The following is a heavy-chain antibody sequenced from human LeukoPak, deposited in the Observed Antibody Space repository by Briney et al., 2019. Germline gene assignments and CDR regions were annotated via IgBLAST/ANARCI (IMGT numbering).Heavy chain of an antibody. D-gene: IGHD2-21*02. Sequence: SGPTLVKPTQTLTLTCTFSGFSLSTRGVGVGWIRQPPGKALEWLALIYWDDDKRYSPSLKSRLTITKDTSKNQVVLTMTNMDPIDTATYYCATRYGDPRPGPFDIWGQGTMVTGSS. CDR2: IYWDDDK. CDR3: ATRYGDPRPGPFDI. CDR1: GFSLSTRGVG. V-gene: IGHV2-5*02. J-gene: IGHJ3*02.